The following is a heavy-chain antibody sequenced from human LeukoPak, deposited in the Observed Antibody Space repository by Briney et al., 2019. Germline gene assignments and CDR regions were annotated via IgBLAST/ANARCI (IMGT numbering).Heavy chain of an antibody. D-gene: IGHD4-23*01. Sequence: SETLSLTCTVSGGSISSYYWSWIRQPAGKGLEWIGRIYTSGSTNYNPSLKSRVTMSVDTSKNQFSLKLSSVTAADTAVYYCARDRSHDPGGYHYMDVWGKGTAVTVSS. CDR1: GGSISSYY. V-gene: IGHV4-4*07. CDR3: ARDRSHDPGGYHYMDV. CDR2: IYTSGST. J-gene: IGHJ6*03.